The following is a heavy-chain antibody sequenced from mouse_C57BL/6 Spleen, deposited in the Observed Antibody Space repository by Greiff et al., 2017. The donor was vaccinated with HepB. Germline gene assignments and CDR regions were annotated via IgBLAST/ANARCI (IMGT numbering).Heavy chain of an antibody. CDR1: GYTFTSYW. CDR2: IDPSDSYT. Sequence: VQLQQSGAELVKPGASVKLSCKASGYTFTSYWMQWVKQRPGQGLEWIGEIDPSDSYTNYNQKFKGKATLTVDTSSSTAYMQLSSLTSEDSAVYYCARWGDGYHWYFDVWGTGTTVTVSS. CDR3: ARWGDGYHWYFDV. D-gene: IGHD2-3*01. V-gene: IGHV1-50*01. J-gene: IGHJ1*03.